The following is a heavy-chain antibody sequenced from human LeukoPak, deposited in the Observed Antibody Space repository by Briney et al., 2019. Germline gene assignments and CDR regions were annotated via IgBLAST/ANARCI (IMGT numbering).Heavy chain of an antibody. Sequence: PGGSLRLCCAASGFTFSSYAMHWVRQAPGKGLEWVAVISYDGSNKYYADSVKGRFTISRDNSKNTLYLQMNSLRAEDTAVYYCARHNHYYHSRGFDYWGQGTLVTVSS. J-gene: IGHJ4*02. CDR1: GFTFSSYA. CDR2: ISYDGSNK. V-gene: IGHV3-30-3*01. CDR3: ARHNHYYHSRGFDY. D-gene: IGHD3-22*01.